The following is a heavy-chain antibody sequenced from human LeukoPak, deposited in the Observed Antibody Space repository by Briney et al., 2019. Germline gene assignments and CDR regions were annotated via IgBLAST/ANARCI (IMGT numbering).Heavy chain of an antibody. CDR1: GFTFSSYE. Sequence: GGSLRLSCAASGFTFSSYELNWVRQAPGKGLEWVSYISSSGSTIYYADSVKGRFTISRDNAKNSLYLQMNSVRAEDTAVYYCAREDYSYGFGYWGQGTLVTVSS. CDR2: ISSSGSTI. CDR3: AREDYSYGFGY. V-gene: IGHV3-48*03. D-gene: IGHD5-18*01. J-gene: IGHJ4*02.